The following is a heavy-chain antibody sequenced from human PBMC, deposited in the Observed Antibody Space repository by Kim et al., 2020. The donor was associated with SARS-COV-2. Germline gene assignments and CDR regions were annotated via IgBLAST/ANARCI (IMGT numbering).Heavy chain of an antibody. V-gene: IGHV1-18*01. Sequence: ASVKVSCKASGYTFTSYGISWVRQAPGQGLEWMGWISAYNGNTNYAQKLQGRVTMTTDTSTSTAYMELRSLRSDDTAVYYCARDRYCSGGSCYPGNFDYWGQGTLVTVSS. CDR2: ISAYNGNT. CDR1: GYTFTSYG. J-gene: IGHJ4*02. CDR3: ARDRYCSGGSCYPGNFDY. D-gene: IGHD2-15*01.